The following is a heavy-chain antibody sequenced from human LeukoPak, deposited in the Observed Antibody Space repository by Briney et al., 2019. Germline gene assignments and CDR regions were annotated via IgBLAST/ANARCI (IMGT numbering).Heavy chain of an antibody. CDR2: ISSSGSTI. CDR1: GFTFSSYE. D-gene: IGHD1-14*01. Sequence: GGSLRLSCAASGFTFSSYEMNWVRQAPGKGLEWVSYISSSGSTIYYADSVKGRFTISRDNAKNSLYLQMNSLRAEDTAVYYCARVGPWVNPDYYYYMDVWGKGTTVTVSS. J-gene: IGHJ6*03. V-gene: IGHV3-48*03. CDR3: ARVGPWVNPDYYYYMDV.